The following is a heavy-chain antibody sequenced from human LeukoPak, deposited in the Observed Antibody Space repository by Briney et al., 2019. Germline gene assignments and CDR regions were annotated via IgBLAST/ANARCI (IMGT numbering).Heavy chain of an antibody. J-gene: IGHJ3*01. D-gene: IGHD3-10*01. CDR1: EFTFSTYA. CDR3: ARDSGGSGNYYIAFDV. V-gene: IGHV3-48*03. CDR2: ISSSGSTI. Sequence: PGGSLRLSCAASEFTFSTYAMNWIRQAPGKGLEWVSYISSSGSTIYYAESMKGRFTISRDNAKNSLYLQMNSLRAEDTAVYYCARDSGGSGNYYIAFDVWGQGTMVTVSS.